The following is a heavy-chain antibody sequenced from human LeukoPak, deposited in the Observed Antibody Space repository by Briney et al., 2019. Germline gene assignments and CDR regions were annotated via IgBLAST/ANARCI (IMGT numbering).Heavy chain of an antibody. J-gene: IGHJ3*02. CDR1: GGSISSSSYY. Sequence: SETLSLTCTVSGGSISSSSYYWGWIRQPPGKGLEWIGSIYYSGSTYYNPSLKSRVTISVDTSKNQFSLKLSSVTAADTAVYYCAREHYWGAFDIWGQGTMVTVSS. V-gene: IGHV4-39*07. D-gene: IGHD7-27*01. CDR3: AREHYWGAFDI. CDR2: IYYSGST.